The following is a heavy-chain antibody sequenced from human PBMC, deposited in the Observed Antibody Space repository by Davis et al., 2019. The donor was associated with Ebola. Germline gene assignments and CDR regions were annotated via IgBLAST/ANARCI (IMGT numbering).Heavy chain of an antibody. CDR1: GFTFSSYS. Sequence: GESLKISCAASGFTFSSYSMNWVRQAPGKGLEWVSFISSSSSYIYTADPVKGRFTISRDNAKNSLYLQMNSLGAEDTAVYYCARVWGYGMDVWGQGTTVTVSS. J-gene: IGHJ6*02. V-gene: IGHV3-21*01. D-gene: IGHD1-26*01. CDR3: ARVWGYGMDV. CDR2: ISSSSSYI.